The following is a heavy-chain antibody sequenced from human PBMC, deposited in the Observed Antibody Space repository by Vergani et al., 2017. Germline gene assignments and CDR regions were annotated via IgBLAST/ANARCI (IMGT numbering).Heavy chain of an antibody. Sequence: QLLLVESGGGVVQPGGSLRLSCVASGFTLRSYGMHWVRQAPGKGLEWVAFIRYDGSNKYYADSVKGRFTISRDNSKNTLYLQMNSLRAEDTAVYYCAKDELAYGGGDCYPFDYWGQGTLVTVSS. CDR1: GFTLRSYG. J-gene: IGHJ4*02. CDR3: AKDELAYGGGDCYPFDY. CDR2: IRYDGSNK. V-gene: IGHV3-30*02. D-gene: IGHD2-21*02.